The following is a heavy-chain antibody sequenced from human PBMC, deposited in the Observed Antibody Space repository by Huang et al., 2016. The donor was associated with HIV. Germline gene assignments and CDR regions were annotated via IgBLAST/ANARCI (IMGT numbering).Heavy chain of an antibody. J-gene: IGHJ5*01. CDR1: GFTFGNNP. CDR3: GREQTATKLLDS. D-gene: IGHD2-15*01. Sequence: DVQLVESGGGFVKPGEALRLSCAASGFTFGNNPMNLVRRTSKQALECIAYISLNSRTTYYAGSVRGRFTISRDNAKSSVFLQMERLKDDDSGLYFCGREQTATKLLDSWGRGTAVTVSS. CDR2: ISLNSRTT. V-gene: IGHV3-48*02.